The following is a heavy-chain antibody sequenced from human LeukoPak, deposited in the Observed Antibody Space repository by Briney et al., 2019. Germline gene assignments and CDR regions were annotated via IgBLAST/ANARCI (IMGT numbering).Heavy chain of an antibody. CDR3: ASNLQTDYGLDYYYMDV. Sequence: SETLSLTCAVSGYSISSGYYWACIRQPPGKGLEWIGRIYHSGSTYYNPSLNSRVTISVDTSKHQFALKLSSVTAADTAVYYCASNLQTDYGLDYYYMDVWGKGTTVTVSS. V-gene: IGHV4-38-2*01. D-gene: IGHD4-17*01. J-gene: IGHJ6*03. CDR1: GYSISSGYY. CDR2: IYHSGST.